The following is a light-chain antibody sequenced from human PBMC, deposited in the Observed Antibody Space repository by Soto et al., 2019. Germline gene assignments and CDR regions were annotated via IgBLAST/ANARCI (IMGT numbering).Light chain of an antibody. CDR3: QSYDSSLRV. V-gene: IGLV1-40*01. CDR2: GNS. Sequence: VLTQPPSVSGAPGQRVTISCTGSSSNIGAGYDVHWYQQLPGTAPKLLIYGNSNRPSGVPDRFSGSKSGTSASLAITGLQAEDEADYYCQSYDSSLRVFGTGTKVTVL. J-gene: IGLJ1*01. CDR1: SSNIGAGYD.